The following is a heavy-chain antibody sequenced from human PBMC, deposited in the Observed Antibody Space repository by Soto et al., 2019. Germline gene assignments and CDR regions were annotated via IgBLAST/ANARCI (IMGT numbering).Heavy chain of an antibody. Sequence: EVQLVESGGGLVKPGGSLRLSCAASGFTFSNAWMNWVRQAPGKGLEWVGRIKSKTDGGTTDYAAPVKGRFTISRDDSNNTLYLQMNSLKTEDTAVYYCTSEELLFVGASDYWGQGTLVTVSS. V-gene: IGHV3-15*07. J-gene: IGHJ4*02. CDR1: GFTFSNAW. CDR3: TSEELLFVGASDY. D-gene: IGHD2-2*01. CDR2: IKSKTDGGTT.